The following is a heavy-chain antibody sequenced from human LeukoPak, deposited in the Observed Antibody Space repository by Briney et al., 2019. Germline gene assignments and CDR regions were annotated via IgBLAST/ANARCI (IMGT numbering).Heavy chain of an antibody. CDR1: GFTFSGYG. J-gene: IGHJ4*02. CDR2: ISYDGSKK. D-gene: IGHD4-23*01. V-gene: IGHV3-30*02. Sequence: PGGSLRLSCAASGFTFSGYGMHWVRQAPGKGLEWAAFISYDGSKKYYADSVKGRFTISRDNSKNTLYLQMNTLGVEDTAVYYCAKDHGGSFDYWGQGTLVTVSS. CDR3: AKDHGGSFDY.